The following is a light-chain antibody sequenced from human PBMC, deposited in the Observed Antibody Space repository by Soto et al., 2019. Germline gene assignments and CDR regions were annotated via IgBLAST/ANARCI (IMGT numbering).Light chain of an antibody. V-gene: IGKV1-5*03. CDR2: EAS. J-gene: IGKJ1*01. Sequence: DIQMTQSPSTLSASVGDRVTITCRASRPIKSWLAWYQQKPGKAPKLLIYEASSLESGVPSRFGSSGSGTEFTLIISGLQADDFATYCCQQYDSYSWTFGQGTKVEIK. CDR1: RPIKSW. CDR3: QQYDSYSWT.